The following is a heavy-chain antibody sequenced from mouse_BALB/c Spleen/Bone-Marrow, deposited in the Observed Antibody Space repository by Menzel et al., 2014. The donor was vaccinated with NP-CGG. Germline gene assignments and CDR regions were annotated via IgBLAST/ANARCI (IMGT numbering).Heavy chain of an antibody. V-gene: IGHV3-6*02. CDR1: GYSITSRYY. CDR3: ARGRDYYGNYFDY. CDR2: INYAGSD. Sequence: DVKLVESGPGLVKPSQSLSLTCSVTGYSITSRYYWNWIRQFPGNKLQWMGYINYAGSDNYNPSLKNRISITRDTSKNQFFLKLNSVTTEDTATYYCARGRDYYGNYFDYWGQGTTLTVSS. J-gene: IGHJ2*01. D-gene: IGHD1-1*01.